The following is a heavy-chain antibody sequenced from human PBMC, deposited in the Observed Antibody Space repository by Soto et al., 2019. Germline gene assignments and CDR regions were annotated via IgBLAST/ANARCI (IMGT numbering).Heavy chain of an antibody. V-gene: IGHV3-23*01. CDR3: AKGACLDY. Sequence: EVQLLESGGGLVQPGASLRLSCAASGFPFTTFDMSWARQAPGKGLEWVSVVSGRDGSTSYADSLKGRFTISKDSSKNTLYLQMNSLRAEDTALYYCAKGACLDYWGQGTLVTVSS. J-gene: IGHJ4*02. CDR2: VSGRDGST. CDR1: GFPFTTFD.